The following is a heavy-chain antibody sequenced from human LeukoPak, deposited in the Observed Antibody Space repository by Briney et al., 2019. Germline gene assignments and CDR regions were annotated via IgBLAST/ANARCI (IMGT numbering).Heavy chain of an antibody. J-gene: IGHJ6*02. CDR2: ISAYNGNA. V-gene: IGHV1-18*01. Sequence: ASVKVSCKASGYIFTTYAITWVRQAPGQGLEWMGGISAYNGNANYAQKFQGRVTLTTDTSTRTAYMELRSLRSDDTAVYFCAREFKPPGMSMIADFYGMDVWGQGTTVTVSS. CDR1: GYIFTTYA. D-gene: IGHD3-22*01. CDR3: AREFKPPGMSMIADFYGMDV.